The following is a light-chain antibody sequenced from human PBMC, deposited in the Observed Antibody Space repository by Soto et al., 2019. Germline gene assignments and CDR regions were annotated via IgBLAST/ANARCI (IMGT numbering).Light chain of an antibody. J-gene: IGLJ2*01. CDR2: EVS. Sequence: QSALTQPPSASGSPGQSVTISSTGTSSDVGVYNYVSWYQQHPGKAPKLLIYEVSKRPSGVPDRFSGSKSGNTASLTVSGLQAEDEADFYFSSYAGSNNVVFGGGTKLTVL. CDR3: SSYAGSNNVV. V-gene: IGLV2-8*01. CDR1: SSDVGVYNY.